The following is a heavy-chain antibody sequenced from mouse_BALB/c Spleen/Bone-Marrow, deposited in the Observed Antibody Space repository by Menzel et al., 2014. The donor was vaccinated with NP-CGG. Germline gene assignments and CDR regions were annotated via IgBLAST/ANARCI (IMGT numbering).Heavy chain of an antibody. CDR3: ASYVYGYYFDY. CDR1: GINIKDTY. V-gene: IGHV14-3*02. Sequence: VQLQQSGAELVKPGASVKLSCTASGINIKDTYMHWVKQRPEQGLEWIGRIDPANGNTKYDPKFQGKASITADTSSNTAYLQLSSLTSEDTAVYYCASYVYGYYFDYWGQGTTLTVSS. D-gene: IGHD2-2*01. J-gene: IGHJ2*01. CDR2: IDPANGNT.